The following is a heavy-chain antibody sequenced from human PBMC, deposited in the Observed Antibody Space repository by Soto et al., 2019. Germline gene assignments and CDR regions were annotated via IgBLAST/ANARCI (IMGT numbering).Heavy chain of an antibody. CDR2: IYYSGST. J-gene: IGHJ4*02. V-gene: IGHV4-31*03. CDR1: GGSISSGGYY. Sequence: SETLSLTCTVSGGSISSGGYYWSWIRQHPGKGLEWIGYIYYSGSTYYNPSLKSRVTISVDTSKNQFSLKLSSVTAADTAVYYCAAGSWFGELPIDYWGQGTLVTVSS. CDR3: AAGSWFGELPIDY. D-gene: IGHD3-10*01.